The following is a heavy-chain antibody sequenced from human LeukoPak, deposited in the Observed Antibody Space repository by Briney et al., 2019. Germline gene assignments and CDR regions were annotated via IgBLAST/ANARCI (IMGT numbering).Heavy chain of an antibody. CDR3: ARPDYGDYHFDY. V-gene: IGHV3-74*01. CDR2: INSDGSST. J-gene: IGHJ4*02. Sequence: GGSLRLSCAASGFTFSSYSMNWVRQAPGKGLVWVSRINSDGSSTSYADSVKGRFTISRDNDKNTLYLQMNSLRAEDTAVYYCARPDYGDYHFDYWGQGTLVTVSS. CDR1: GFTFSSYS. D-gene: IGHD4-17*01.